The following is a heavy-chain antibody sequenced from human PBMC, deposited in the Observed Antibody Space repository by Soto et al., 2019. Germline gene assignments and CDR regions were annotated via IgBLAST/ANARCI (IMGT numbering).Heavy chain of an antibody. D-gene: IGHD2-2*01. CDR3: ARDRAYYAPKEPGDWFDP. J-gene: IGHJ5*02. V-gene: IGHV3-48*02. CDR2: ISSSSSTI. CDR1: GFTFSSYS. Sequence: GSLRLSCAASGFTFSSYSMNWVRQAPGKGLEWVSYISSSSSTIYYADSVKGRFTISRDNAKNSLYLQMNSLRDEDTAVYYCARDRAYYAPKEPGDWFDPWGQGTLVTVSS.